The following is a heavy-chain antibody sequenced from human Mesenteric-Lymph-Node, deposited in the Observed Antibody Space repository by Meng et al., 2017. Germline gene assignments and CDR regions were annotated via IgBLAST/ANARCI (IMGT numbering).Heavy chain of an antibody. CDR2: ISGRDETT. CDR3: ARGAPRTQYDSGWEPLDF. Sequence: GESLKISCAASGFTFSNYAMNWVRQAPGKGLQWVSGISGRDETTFSADSVKGRFTISRDNSKNTLYLQMNSLRVEDTAVYYCARGAPRTQYDSGWEPLDFWGQGTLVTVSS. J-gene: IGHJ4*02. D-gene: IGHD6-19*01. CDR1: GFTFSNYA. V-gene: IGHV3-23*01.